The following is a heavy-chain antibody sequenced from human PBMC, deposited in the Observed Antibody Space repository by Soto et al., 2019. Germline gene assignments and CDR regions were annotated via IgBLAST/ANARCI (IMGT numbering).Heavy chain of an antibody. Sequence: EVQLVESGGGLVQPGGSLRLSCAASGFTFSSYSMNWVRQAPGKGLEWVSYISSSSSTIYYADSVKGRFTISRDNAKNSLYLQMNSLRAEDTAVYYCASVSRIDYGGNSAHFDYWGQGTLVTVSS. CDR1: GFTFSSYS. CDR3: ASVSRIDYGGNSAHFDY. V-gene: IGHV3-48*01. CDR2: ISSSSSTI. J-gene: IGHJ4*02. D-gene: IGHD4-17*01.